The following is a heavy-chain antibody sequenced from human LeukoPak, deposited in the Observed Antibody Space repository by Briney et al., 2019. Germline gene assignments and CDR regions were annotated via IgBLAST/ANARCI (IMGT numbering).Heavy chain of an antibody. D-gene: IGHD3-22*01. V-gene: IGHV1-18*01. CDR3: ARDGYYDSSGPEDY. CDR1: GYTFTSYG. Sequence: ASVKVSCKASGYTFTSYGISWVRHAPGQGLEWMGWISAYNGNTNYAQKLQGRVTMTTDTSTSTACMELRSLRSDDTAVYYCARDGYYDSSGPEDYWGQGTLVTVSS. CDR2: ISAYNGNT. J-gene: IGHJ4*02.